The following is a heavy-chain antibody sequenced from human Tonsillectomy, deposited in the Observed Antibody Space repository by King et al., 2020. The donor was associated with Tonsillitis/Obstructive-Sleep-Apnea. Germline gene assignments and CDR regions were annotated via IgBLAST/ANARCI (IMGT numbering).Heavy chain of an antibody. D-gene: IGHD6-19*01. CDR1: GFTFTSYA. CDR3: AGGPAGAVYYYMDV. J-gene: IGHJ6*03. CDR2: ISDNGAGT. V-gene: IGHV3-23*04. Sequence: EVQLVESGGGSVQPGGSLRLSCAASGFTFTSYAMTWVRQAPGKGLEWVSSISDNGAGTHYADSVKGRFTISRDNSKNTLYLQMNSLRVDDTAVYYCAGGPAGAVYYYMDVGSKGTTVTVSS.